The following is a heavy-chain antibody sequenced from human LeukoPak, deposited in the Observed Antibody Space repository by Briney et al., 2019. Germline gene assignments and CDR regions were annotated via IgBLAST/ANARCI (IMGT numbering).Heavy chain of an antibody. CDR1: GFTLSDYG. Sequence: GGSLRLSCAASGFTLSDYGMHWVRQAPGKGLEWVSAISGSGGSTYYADSVKGRFTISRDNSKNTLYLQMNSLRAEDTAVYYCARTYYDFWSGYYIDYWGQGTLVTVSS. CDR2: ISGSGGST. J-gene: IGHJ4*02. CDR3: ARTYYDFWSGYYIDY. D-gene: IGHD3-3*01. V-gene: IGHV3-23*01.